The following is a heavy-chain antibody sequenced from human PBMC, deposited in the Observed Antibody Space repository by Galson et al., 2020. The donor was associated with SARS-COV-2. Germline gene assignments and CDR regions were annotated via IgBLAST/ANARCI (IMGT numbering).Heavy chain of an antibody. CDR3: ATGWAILWFGELLS. CDR2: FDPEDGET. Sequence: ASVKVSCKVSGYTLTELSMHWVRQAPGKGLEWMGGFDPEDGETIYAQKFQGRVTMTEDTSTDTAYMELSSLRSEDTAVYYCATGWAILWFGELLSWGQGTLVTVSS. J-gene: IGHJ4*02. V-gene: IGHV1-24*01. D-gene: IGHD3-10*01. CDR1: GYTLTELS.